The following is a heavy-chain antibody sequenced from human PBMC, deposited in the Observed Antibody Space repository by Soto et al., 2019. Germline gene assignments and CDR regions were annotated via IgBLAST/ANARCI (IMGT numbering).Heavy chain of an antibody. V-gene: IGHV4-59*08. J-gene: IGHJ6*03. CDR2: VYYTGST. CDR1: GGSISNFY. D-gene: IGHD3-9*01. CDR3: ARTVLGPDLLAESFVDYYYYMDV. Sequence: PSETLSLTCTVSGGSISNFYWSWIRQPPGKGLEWIGYVYYTGSTSYNPSLKRRVTFSADSSRGQFSLRLNSVIAADTAVYYCARTVLGPDLLAESFVDYYYYMDVWGQGTTVTVSS.